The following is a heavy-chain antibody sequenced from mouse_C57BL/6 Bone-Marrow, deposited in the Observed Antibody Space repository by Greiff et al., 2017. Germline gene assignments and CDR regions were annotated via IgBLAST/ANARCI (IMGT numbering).Heavy chain of an antibody. J-gene: IGHJ3*01. CDR3: ARSEITTVVGAY. CDR1: GFSLSTSGMG. V-gene: IGHV8-12*01. D-gene: IGHD1-1*01. Sequence: QVTLKVSGPGILQSSQTLSLTCSFSGFSLSTSGMGVSWIRQPSGKGLEWLAHIYWDDDKRYNPSLKSRPTISKDTSRNQVFLKITSVDTADTATYYCARSEITTVVGAYWGQGTLVTVSA. CDR2: IYWDDDK.